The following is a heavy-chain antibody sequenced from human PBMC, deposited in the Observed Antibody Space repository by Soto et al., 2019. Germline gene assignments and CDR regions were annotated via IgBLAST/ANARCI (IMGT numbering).Heavy chain of an antibody. CDR2: IIPIFGTA. CDR1: GGTFSSYA. J-gene: IGHJ4*02. CDR3: ARYSSGWTRDY. V-gene: IGHV1-69*13. D-gene: IGHD6-19*01. Sequence: GASVKVSCKASGGTFSSYAISWVRQAPGQGVEWMGGIIPIFGTANYAQKFQGRVTITADESTSTAYMELSSLRSEDTAVYYCARYSSGWTRDYWGQGTLVTVSS.